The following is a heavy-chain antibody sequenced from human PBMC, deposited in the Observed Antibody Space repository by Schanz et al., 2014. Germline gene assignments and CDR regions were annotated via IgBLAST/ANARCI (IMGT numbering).Heavy chain of an antibody. CDR2: ITYDGSNK. J-gene: IGHJ6*02. Sequence: QVELVESGGGVVQPGRSLRLSCAASGFTFSRHAMHWVRQAAGKGLEWVAAITYDGSNKYYAESVKGRFAISRDNSKDTLYLQMNSLRAEDTAVYYCAKSRRKQQLRFYYYYAMDVWGQGTTVTVSS. CDR3: AKSRRKQQLRFYYYYAMDV. V-gene: IGHV3-30*09. D-gene: IGHD6-13*01. CDR1: GFTFSRHA.